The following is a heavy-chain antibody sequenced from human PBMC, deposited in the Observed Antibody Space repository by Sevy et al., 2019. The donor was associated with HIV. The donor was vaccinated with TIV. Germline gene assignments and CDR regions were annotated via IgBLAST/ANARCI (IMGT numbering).Heavy chain of an antibody. CDR1: GFTFSYYS. CDR3: ASPLDYYDSPSAY. Sequence: GGSLRLSCAASGFTFSYYSMNWVRQAPGKGLEWVSSISRSSSYIYYADSVKGRFTISRDNAKNSLYLQMNSLRAEDTAVYYCASPLDYYDSPSAYWGQGTLVTVSS. CDR2: ISRSSSYI. J-gene: IGHJ4*02. V-gene: IGHV3-21*01. D-gene: IGHD3-22*01.